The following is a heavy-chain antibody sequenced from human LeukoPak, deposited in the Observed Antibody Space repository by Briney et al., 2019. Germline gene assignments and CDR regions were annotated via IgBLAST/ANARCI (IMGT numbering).Heavy chain of an antibody. J-gene: IGHJ5*02. Sequence: SETLSLTCTVSGGSISSHYWSWIRQPPGKGLEWIGYIYYSGSTNYNPSLKSRVTISVDTSKNQFSLKLSSVTAADTAVYYCARDFRYCTNGVCPNNWFDPWGQGTLVTVSS. CDR1: GGSISSHY. CDR3: ARDFRYCTNGVCPNNWFDP. CDR2: IYYSGST. D-gene: IGHD2-8*01. V-gene: IGHV4-59*11.